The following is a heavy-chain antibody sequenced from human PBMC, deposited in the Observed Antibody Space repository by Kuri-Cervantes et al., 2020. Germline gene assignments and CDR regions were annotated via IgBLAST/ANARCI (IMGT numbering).Heavy chain of an antibody. CDR3: AKDKDYYGSGAIDY. Sequence: GESLKISCAASGFTFSSYGMHWVRQAPGKGLEWVAVISYDGSNKYYADSVKGRFTISRDNSKNTLYLQMDSLRAEDTAVYYCAKDKDYYGSGAIDYRGQGTLVTVSS. CDR2: ISYDGSNK. J-gene: IGHJ4*02. D-gene: IGHD3-10*01. V-gene: IGHV3-30*18. CDR1: GFTFSSYG.